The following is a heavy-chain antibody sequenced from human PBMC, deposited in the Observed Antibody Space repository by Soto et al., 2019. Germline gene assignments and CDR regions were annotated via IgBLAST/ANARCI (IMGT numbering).Heavy chain of an antibody. D-gene: IGHD3-3*02. Sequence: QVQLVESGGGVVQPGRSLRLSCAASGFTFSYHALNWVRQAPGKGLEWVAVISYDGDNKYIAEAVKGRLTISRDNTKNTVSLQMNSLRTEDTAMYFCARGKTSSAFSVMDVWGQETTVTVSS. V-gene: IGHV3-30-3*01. CDR1: GFTFSYHA. CDR3: ARGKTSSAFSVMDV. J-gene: IGHJ6*01. CDR2: ISYDGDNK.